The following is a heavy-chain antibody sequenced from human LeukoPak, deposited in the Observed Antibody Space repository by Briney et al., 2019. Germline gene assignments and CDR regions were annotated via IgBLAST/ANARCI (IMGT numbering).Heavy chain of an antibody. CDR1: GFTFSSYT. D-gene: IGHD5-12*01. Sequence: TGGSLRLSCAASGFTFSSYTMNWVRQAPGKGLEWVSYSSSSGSTTYYADSVKGRFSISRDNAKNSLYLQMNSLRAEDTAVYYCARGPYDSYFDYWGQGTLVTVSS. CDR3: ARGPYDSYFDY. J-gene: IGHJ4*02. CDR2: SSSSGSTT. V-gene: IGHV3-48*03.